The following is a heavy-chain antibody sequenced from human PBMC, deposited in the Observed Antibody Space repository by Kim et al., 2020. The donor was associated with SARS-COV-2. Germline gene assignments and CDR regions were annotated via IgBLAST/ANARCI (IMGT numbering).Heavy chain of an antibody. CDR1: GGSFSGYY. CDR3: ATGRYFAWLFTRVSSYYYG. D-gene: IGHD3-9*01. J-gene: IGHJ6*01. CDR2: IKHSGST. Sequence: SETLSLTCAVYGGSFSGYYWSWIRQPPGKGLEWIGEIKHSGSTNYNPYLKSRVTISVDTSKNQFSLKLSSVTAADTAVYYCATGRYFAWLFTRVSSYYYG. V-gene: IGHV4-34*01.